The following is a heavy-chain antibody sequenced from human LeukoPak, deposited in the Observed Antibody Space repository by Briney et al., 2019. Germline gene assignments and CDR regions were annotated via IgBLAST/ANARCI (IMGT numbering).Heavy chain of an antibody. V-gene: IGHV3-23*01. CDR1: GFTFSGYV. CDR3: ARSSSWSSRHYFDY. Sequence: GGSLRLSCAASGFTFSGYVMSWVRQAPGKGLEWVSAISGSDDSTYYADSVKGRFTISRDNSKNTLYLEMNSLRSDDTAVYYCARSSSWSSRHYFDYWGQGTLVTVSS. J-gene: IGHJ4*02. CDR2: ISGSDDST. D-gene: IGHD6-19*01.